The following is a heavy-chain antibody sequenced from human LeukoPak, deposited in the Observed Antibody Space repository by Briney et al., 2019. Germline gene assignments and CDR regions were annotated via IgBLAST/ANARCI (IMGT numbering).Heavy chain of an antibody. D-gene: IGHD1-14*01. CDR2: IYYSGST. CDR3: ARARRNYYYMDV. CDR1: GGSISSSSYY. V-gene: IGHV4-39*07. Sequence: SETLSLTCTVSGGSISSSSYYWGWIRQPPGKGLEWIGSIYYSGSTCYNPSLKSRVTISVDTSKNQFSLKLSSVTAADTAVYYCARARRNYYYMDVWGKGTTVTVSS. J-gene: IGHJ6*03.